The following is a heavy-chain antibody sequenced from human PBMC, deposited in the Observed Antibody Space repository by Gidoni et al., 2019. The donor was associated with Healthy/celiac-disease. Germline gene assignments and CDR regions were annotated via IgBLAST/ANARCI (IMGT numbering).Heavy chain of an antibody. CDR2: INPNSGGT. CDR3: ARGGRLARDAFDI. CDR1: GYTFTGYY. D-gene: IGHD3-10*01. V-gene: IGHV1-2*04. J-gene: IGHJ3*02. Sequence: QVQLVQSGAEVKKPGASVKVSCTASGYTFTGYYMHWVRQAPGQGLEWMGWINPNSGGTNDAQKFQGWVTMTRDTSISTAYMELSRLRSDDTAVYYCARGGRLARDAFDIWGQGTMVTVSS.